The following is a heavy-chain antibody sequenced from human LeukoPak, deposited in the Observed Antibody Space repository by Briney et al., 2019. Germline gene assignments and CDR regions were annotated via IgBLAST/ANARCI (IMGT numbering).Heavy chain of an antibody. CDR3: ARGPQYYYGSAAPYI. V-gene: IGHV1-69*13. CDR2: IIPIFGTA. J-gene: IGHJ1*01. D-gene: IGHD3-10*01. Sequence: ASVKVSCKASGGTFSSYAISWVRQAPGQGLEWMGGIIPIFGTANYAQKFQGRVTITADESTSTAYMELSSLRSEDTAVYYRARGPQYYYGSAAPYIWGQGTLVTVSS. CDR1: GGTFSSYA.